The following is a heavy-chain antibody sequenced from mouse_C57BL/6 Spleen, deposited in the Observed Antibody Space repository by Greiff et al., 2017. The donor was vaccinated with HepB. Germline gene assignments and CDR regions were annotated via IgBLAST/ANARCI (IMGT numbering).Heavy chain of an antibody. CDR1: GYTFTSYN. V-gene: IGHV1-12*01. D-gene: IGHD1-1*01. J-gene: IGHJ1*03. CDR3: AREDYGRSYSWYFDV. Sequence: QVQLQQSGAELVRPGASVKISCKASGYTFTSYNMHWVKQTPRQGLEWIGAIYPGNGDTSYQQKFKGKAILTVVKSSSTAYMQLSRLTSEDCAVYCGAREDYGRSYSWYFDVWGTGTTVTVSS. CDR2: IYPGNGDT.